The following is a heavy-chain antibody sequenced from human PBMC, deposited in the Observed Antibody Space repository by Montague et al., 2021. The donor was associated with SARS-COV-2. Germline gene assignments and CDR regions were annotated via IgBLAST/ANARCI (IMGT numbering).Heavy chain of an antibody. V-gene: IGHV4-59*08. CDR3: ARQSGRLWGIAVAGAFDY. D-gene: IGHD6-19*01. CDR2: IYYSGST. Sequence: SETLSLTCTVSGGSISSYYWSWIRQPPGKGLEWIGYIYYSGSTNYSPSLKSRVTISVDTSKNQFSLKLSSVTAAGTAVYYCARQSGRLWGIAVAGAFDYWGQGTLVTVAS. CDR1: GGSISSYY. J-gene: IGHJ4*02.